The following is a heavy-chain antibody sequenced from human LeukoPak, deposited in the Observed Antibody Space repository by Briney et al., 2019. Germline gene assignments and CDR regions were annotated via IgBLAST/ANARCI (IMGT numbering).Heavy chain of an antibody. J-gene: IGHJ6*02. CDR2: FDPEDGET. Sequence: GASVKVSCKVSGYTLTELSMHWVRQAPGKGLEWMGGFDPEDGETIYAQKFQGRVTMTEDTSTDTAYMELSSLRSEDTAVYYCATTQAAALLYYYGMDVWGQGTTVTVSS. V-gene: IGHV1-24*01. CDR1: GYTLTELS. CDR3: ATTQAAALLYYYGMDV. D-gene: IGHD6-13*01.